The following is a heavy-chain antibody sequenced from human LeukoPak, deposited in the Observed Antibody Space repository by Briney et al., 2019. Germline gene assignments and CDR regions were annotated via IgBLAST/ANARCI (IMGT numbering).Heavy chain of an antibody. J-gene: IGHJ4*02. CDR2: ISAYNGNT. D-gene: IGHD3-10*01. V-gene: IGHV1-18*01. CDR1: GYTFTSYG. CDR3: ARGFPAMVRGVIKGSLFYFDY. Sequence: ASVKVSCTASGYTFTSYGISWVREAPGQGLEWMGWISAYNGNTNYAQKLQGRVTMTTDTSTSTAYMELRSLRSDDTAVYYCARGFPAMVRGVIKGSLFYFDYWGQGTLVTVSS.